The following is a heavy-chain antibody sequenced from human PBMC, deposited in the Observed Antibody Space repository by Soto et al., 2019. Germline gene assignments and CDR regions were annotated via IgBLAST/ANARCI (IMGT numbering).Heavy chain of an antibody. D-gene: IGHD5-12*01. V-gene: IGHV4-4*07. CDR3: ARERREEIHDGYDIDY. CDR2: IYTSGST. CDR1: GGSISNYY. J-gene: IGHJ4*02. Sequence: SETLSLTCTVSGGSISNYYWSWIRQPAGKGLEWIGRIYTSGSTDYNPSLKSRVTIWIDTSKNQFSLKVTSMTAADTAVYYCARERREEIHDGYDIDYWGQGTLVTVSS.